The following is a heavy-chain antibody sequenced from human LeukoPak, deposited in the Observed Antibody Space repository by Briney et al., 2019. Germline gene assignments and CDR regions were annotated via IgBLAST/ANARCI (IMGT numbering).Heavy chain of an antibody. CDR1: AFTFSHYP. J-gene: IGHJ3*02. CDR2: ISDDATNR. CDR3: ARGKFFDI. V-gene: IGHV3-30-3*01. Sequence: GGSLRLSCEASAFTFSHYPMDWVRQAPGKGLELVAIISDDATNRYYADSVKGRFTISRDDSNNTVYLQMNSLRVDDTAIYFCARGKFFDIWGQGTMVTVSS.